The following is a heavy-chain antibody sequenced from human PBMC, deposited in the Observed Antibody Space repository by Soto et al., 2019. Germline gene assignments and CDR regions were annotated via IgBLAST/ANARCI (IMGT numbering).Heavy chain of an antibody. CDR2: VIPIFDTV. Sequence: QVQLVQSGAEVKKPGSSVKVSCKASGGTFSTYAISWVRQAPGQGLEWMGGVIPIFDTVNYAQRFQGRVTITADESTTTAYMELICLGSEDTAVYYCAADVGATARAFDYWGQGTLVTVSS. V-gene: IGHV1-69*01. J-gene: IGHJ4*02. CDR3: AADVGATARAFDY. CDR1: GGTFSTYA. D-gene: IGHD1-26*01.